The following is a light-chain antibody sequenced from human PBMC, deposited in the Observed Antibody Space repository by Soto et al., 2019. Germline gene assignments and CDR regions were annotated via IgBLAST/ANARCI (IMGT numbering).Light chain of an antibody. CDR3: QQLNGYPLT. CDR2: VAS. J-gene: IGKJ4*01. CDR1: QGINNY. Sequence: DIQLTQSPSFLFASVGDRVTITCRASQGINNYLAWYQQKPGNAPKLLIYVASTLQSGVPSRFSGSGSGTEFPLTISSLQPEDFATYYCQQLNGYPLTFGGGTKVEIK. V-gene: IGKV1-9*01.